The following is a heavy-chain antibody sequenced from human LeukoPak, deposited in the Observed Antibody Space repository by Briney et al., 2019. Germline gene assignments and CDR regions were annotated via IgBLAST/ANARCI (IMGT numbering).Heavy chain of an antibody. D-gene: IGHD2-2*02. CDR1: GGSFSGYY. CDR2: INHSGST. V-gene: IGHV4-34*01. Sequence: PSETLSLTCAVYGGSFSGYYWSWIRQPPGKGLEWIGEINHSGSTNYNPSLKSRVTISVGTSKNQFSLKLSSVTAADTAVYYCARGDRVRYCSSTSCYRTYNWFDPWGQGTLVTVSS. CDR3: ARGDRVRYCSSTSCYRTYNWFDP. J-gene: IGHJ5*02.